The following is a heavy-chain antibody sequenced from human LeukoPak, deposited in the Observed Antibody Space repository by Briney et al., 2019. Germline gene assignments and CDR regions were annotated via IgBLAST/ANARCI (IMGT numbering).Heavy chain of an antibody. J-gene: IGHJ4*02. CDR2: IKPDGSEK. D-gene: IGHD6-13*01. CDR3: AREDASSWDY. V-gene: IGHV3-7*01. Sequence: GGSLRLSCEVSGFTFSLYWMSWVRQAPGKGLEWVATIKPDGSEKNYVDSVKGRFTISRDNAKNSLYLQMNSLRAEDTAVYYCAREDASSWDYWGQGILVTVSS. CDR1: GFTFSLYW.